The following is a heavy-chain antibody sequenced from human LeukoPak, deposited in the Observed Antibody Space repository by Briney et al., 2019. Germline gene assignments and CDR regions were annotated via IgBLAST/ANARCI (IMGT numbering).Heavy chain of an antibody. J-gene: IGHJ5*02. CDR1: GGSFGGYY. CDR2: INHSGST. D-gene: IGHD1-26*01. V-gene: IGHV4-34*01. CDR3: ARGQWEPRFDP. Sequence: SETLSLTCAVYGGSFGGYYWSWIRQPPGKGLEWVGEINHSGSTNYNPSLKSRVTISVDTFKNQFSLKLSSVTAADTAVYYCARGQWEPRFDPWGQGTLVTVSS.